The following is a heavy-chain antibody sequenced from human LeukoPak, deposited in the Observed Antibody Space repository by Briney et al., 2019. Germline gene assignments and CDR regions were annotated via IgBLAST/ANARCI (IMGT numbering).Heavy chain of an antibody. CDR2: IYSGGST. J-gene: IGHJ4*02. V-gene: IGHV3-66*01. CDR3: ARDHIAVAGTEDY. CDR1: GFTVSSNY. D-gene: IGHD6-19*01. Sequence: PGGSLRLSCAASGFTVSSNYMSWVRQAPGKGLEWVSVIYSGGSTYFADSGKGRFTNTRGNSKNTMYLQMNSLRAEDTAVYYCARDHIAVAGTEDYWGQGTLVTVSS.